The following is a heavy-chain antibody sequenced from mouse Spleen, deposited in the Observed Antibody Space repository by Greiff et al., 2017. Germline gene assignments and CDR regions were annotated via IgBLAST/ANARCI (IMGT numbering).Heavy chain of an antibody. CDR3: AKEGYYGSSPWFAY. J-gene: IGHJ3*01. V-gene: IGHV2-5*01. Sequence: VKLQESGPGLVQPSQSLSITCTVSGFSLTSYGVHWVRQSPGKGLEWLGVIWRGGSTDYNAAFMSRLSITKDNSKSQVFFKMNSLQADDTAIYYCAKEGYYGSSPWFAYWGQGTLVTVSA. CDR2: IWRGGST. CDR1: GFSLTSYG. D-gene: IGHD1-1*01.